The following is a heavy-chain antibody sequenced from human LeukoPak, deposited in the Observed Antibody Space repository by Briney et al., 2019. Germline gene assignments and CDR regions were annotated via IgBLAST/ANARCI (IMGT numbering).Heavy chain of an antibody. CDR3: ARPLDSGYDSRPHDAFDI. J-gene: IGHJ3*02. D-gene: IGHD5-12*01. CDR2: INHSGST. Sequence: SETLSLTCAVYGGSFSGYYWSWVRQPPGKGLEWIGEINHSGSTNYNPSLKSRVTISVDTSKNQFSLKLSSVTAADTAVYYCARPLDSGYDSRPHDAFDIWGQGTMVTVSS. V-gene: IGHV4-34*01. CDR1: GGSFSGYY.